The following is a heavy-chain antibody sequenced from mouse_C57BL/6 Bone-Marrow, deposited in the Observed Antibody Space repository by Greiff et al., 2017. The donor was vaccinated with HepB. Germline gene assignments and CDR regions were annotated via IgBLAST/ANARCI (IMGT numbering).Heavy chain of an antibody. CDR3: ARWIYFGFAY. J-gene: IGHJ3*01. V-gene: IGHV1-72*01. CDR2: IDLNSGGT. Sequence: QVQLKQPGAELVKPGASVKLSCKASGYTFTSYWMHWVKQRPGRGLEWIGRIDLNSGGTKYNEKFKSKATLTVDKPSSTAYMQLSSLTSEDSAVYYCARWIYFGFAYWGQGTLVTVSA. CDR1: GYTFTSYW. D-gene: IGHD2-1*01.